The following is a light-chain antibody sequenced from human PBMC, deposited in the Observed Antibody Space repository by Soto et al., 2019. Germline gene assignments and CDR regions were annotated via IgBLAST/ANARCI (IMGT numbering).Light chain of an antibody. CDR1: QSFGRF. V-gene: IGKV1-5*01. CDR3: QQCYMGWT. J-gene: IGKJ1*01. Sequence: DIQMTQSPPTLSASVEERATITCRAIQSFGRFLAWYQHQPGKAPKLLIYDASTLESGVPSRFSGTGSGTEFTFSITSLQPEDFGTYYCQQCYMGWTFGQGTKVDFK. CDR2: DAS.